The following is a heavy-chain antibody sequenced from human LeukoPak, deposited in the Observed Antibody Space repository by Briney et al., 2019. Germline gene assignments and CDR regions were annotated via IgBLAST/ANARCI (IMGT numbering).Heavy chain of an antibody. CDR3: ARAPYSSSWYSPYYYYYYMDV. CDR1: GGTFSSYA. V-gene: IGHV1-69*06. Sequence: ASVKVSCKASGGTFSSYAISWVRQAPGQGPEWMGGIIPIFGTANYAQKFQGRVTITADKSTSTAYMELSSLRSEDTAVYYCARAPYSSSWYSPYYYYYYMDVWGKGTTVTVSS. CDR2: IIPIFGTA. D-gene: IGHD6-13*01. J-gene: IGHJ6*03.